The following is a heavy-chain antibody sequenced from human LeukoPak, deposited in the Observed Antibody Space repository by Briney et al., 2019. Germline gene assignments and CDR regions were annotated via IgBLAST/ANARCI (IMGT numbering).Heavy chain of an antibody. CDR2: IGAGGRGDT. J-gene: IGHJ4*02. CDR3: VKGYNWNDEFDY. D-gene: IGHD1-20*01. V-gene: IGHV3-23*01. Sequence: GGSLKPSCAASGIVFSSFGLGWVRQAPGKGLEWVSGIGAGGRGDTYYADSVKGRFIISRDNSKDTLFLHLNSLRAEDTATYYCVKGYNWNDEFDYWGQGTLVTVS. CDR1: GIVFSSFG.